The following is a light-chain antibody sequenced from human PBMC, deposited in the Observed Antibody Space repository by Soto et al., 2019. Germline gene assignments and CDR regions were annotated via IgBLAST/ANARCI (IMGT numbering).Light chain of an antibody. CDR3: QQHLGRHT. J-gene: IGKJ1*01. Sequence: EIVLTQSPVTLSLSPGERATLSCRASQSVNAYLAWYQQKPGQAPRLLIYDASVRATGIPARFSGSGSGTDFTLTISSLEPEDSAVYYCQQHLGRHTFGQGANVDI. CDR1: QSVNAY. V-gene: IGKV3-11*01. CDR2: DAS.